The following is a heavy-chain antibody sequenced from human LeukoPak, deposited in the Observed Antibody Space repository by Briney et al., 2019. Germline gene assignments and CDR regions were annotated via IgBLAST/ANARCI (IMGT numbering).Heavy chain of an antibody. CDR2: ISSSSSYI. V-gene: IGHV3-21*01. CDR3: ASNYPRGDNAFDI. J-gene: IGHJ3*02. D-gene: IGHD2-21*01. Sequence: GGSLRLSCAASGFTFSSYSMNWVRQAPGKGLEWVSSISSSSSYIYYADSVKGRFTISRDNAKNSLYLQMNSLRAEDTAVYYCASNYPRGDNAFDIWGQGTMVTVS. CDR1: GFTFSSYS.